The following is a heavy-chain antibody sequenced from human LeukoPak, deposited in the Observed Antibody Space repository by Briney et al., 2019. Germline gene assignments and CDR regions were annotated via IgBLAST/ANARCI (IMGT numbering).Heavy chain of an antibody. CDR2: FSAYNGNT. J-gene: IGHJ4*02. CDR3: ARTRGITMVRGVTPVDY. V-gene: IGHV1-18*01. Sequence: ASVKVSCKASGYTFTSYDINWVRQAPGQGLEWMGWFSAYNGNTNYAQKLQGRVTMTTDTSTSTAHMELRSLRSDDTAVYYCARTRGITMVRGVTPVDYWGQGTLVTVSS. CDR1: GYTFTSYD. D-gene: IGHD3-10*01.